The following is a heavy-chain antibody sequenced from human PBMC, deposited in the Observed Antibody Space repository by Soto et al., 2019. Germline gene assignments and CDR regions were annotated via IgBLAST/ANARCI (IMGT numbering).Heavy chain of an antibody. CDR1: GDSISSSNW. Sequence: QVQLQESGPGLVKPPGTLSLTCVVSGDSISSSNWCSWVRQSPGKGLEWIGEIYHGGSLNYNPSLKSRLTISVDTSKNQFSLKLTSVSAAETAMYYCTLGGGGNDYWGQGTLVTVSS. CDR2: IYHGGSL. V-gene: IGHV4-4*03. D-gene: IGHD2-15*01. J-gene: IGHJ4*02. CDR3: TLGGGGNDY.